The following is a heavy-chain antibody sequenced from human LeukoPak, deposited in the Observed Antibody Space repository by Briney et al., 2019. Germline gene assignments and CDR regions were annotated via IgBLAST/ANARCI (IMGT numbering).Heavy chain of an antibody. D-gene: IGHD2-2*01. J-gene: IGHJ1*01. V-gene: IGHV4-39*01. CDR3: ARHSGYCSSTSCFEYFHY. Sequence: SETLSLTCTVSGGSISSSNNFWGWIRQPPGKGLEWIGSVHHSGSTYYNPSLKSRVTISGDTSKNQFSLKLNSVTAADTAVYYCARHSGYCSSTSCFEYFHYWGQGTLVTVPS. CDR1: GGSISSSNNF. CDR2: VHHSGST.